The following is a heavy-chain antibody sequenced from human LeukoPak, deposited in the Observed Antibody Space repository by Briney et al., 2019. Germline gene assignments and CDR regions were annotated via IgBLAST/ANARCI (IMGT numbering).Heavy chain of an antibody. CDR3: ARGRAKSNDPPVDY. CDR2: LSPSSSDT. Sequence: GASVKVSCKASGYFSTDYYIHWVRQAPGQGLEWMGWLSPSSSDTKYAQNFQGRVTMTRDTSINTAYMELSSLRSDDTAVYFCARGRAKSNDPPVDYWGQGTLVTVSS. CDR1: GYFSTDYY. V-gene: IGHV1-2*02. J-gene: IGHJ4*02. D-gene: IGHD2-2*01.